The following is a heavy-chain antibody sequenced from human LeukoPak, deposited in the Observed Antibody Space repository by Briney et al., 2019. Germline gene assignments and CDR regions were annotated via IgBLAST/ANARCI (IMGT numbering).Heavy chain of an antibody. D-gene: IGHD7-27*01. CDR2: IREDGTEK. V-gene: IGHV3-7*01. Sequence: PVGSLRLSCTASGFTFSGAWMTWVRQAPGKGPEWVANIREDGTEKNYVDSVKGRFTISRDNAKNSLFLQMSNLRDDDTAIYYCARHVGISFWGQGTLVTVSS. CDR1: GFTFSGAW. CDR3: ARHVGISF. J-gene: IGHJ4*02.